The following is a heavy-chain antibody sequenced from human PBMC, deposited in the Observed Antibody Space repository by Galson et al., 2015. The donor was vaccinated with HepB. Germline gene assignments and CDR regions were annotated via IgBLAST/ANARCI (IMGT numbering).Heavy chain of an antibody. Sequence: SLRLSCAAFGFTFSSYAMSWVRQAPGKGLEWVSVFHSDGDSDYADSVKGRFTISRDNSKNTPYLQMNSLRAEDTAVYFCARDHFDYSNAIYYFDSWGQGTLVTVSS. J-gene: IGHJ4*02. CDR1: GFTFSSYA. V-gene: IGHV3-53*01. CDR2: FHSDGDS. CDR3: ARDHFDYSNAIYYFDS. D-gene: IGHD4-11*01.